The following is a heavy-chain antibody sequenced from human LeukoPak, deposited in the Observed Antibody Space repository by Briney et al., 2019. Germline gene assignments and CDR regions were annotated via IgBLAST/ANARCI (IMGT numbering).Heavy chain of an antibody. CDR3: ARLGRITRLRYFDWLLGVFDY. J-gene: IGHJ4*02. V-gene: IGHV4-34*01. CDR1: GFTFSSCM. D-gene: IGHD3-9*01. Sequence: SGGSLRLSCAASGFTFSSCMNWVRQAPGKGLEWIGEINHSGSTNYNPSLKSRVTISVDTSKNQFSLKLSSVTAADTAVYYCARLGRITRLRYFDWLLGVFDYWGQGTLVTVSS. CDR2: INHSGST.